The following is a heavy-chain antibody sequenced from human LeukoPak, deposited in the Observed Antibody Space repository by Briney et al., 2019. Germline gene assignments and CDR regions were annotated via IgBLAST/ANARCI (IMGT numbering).Heavy chain of an antibody. J-gene: IGHJ4*02. CDR2: ISWNSGSI. Sequence: GGSLRLSCAASGFTFYDYAMHWVRHAPGKGLEWVSGISWNSGSIAYADSVKGRFTISRDNAKTSLYLQMNSLRAEDTALYYCAKANAGHFDYWGQGTLVTVSS. CDR3: AKANAGHFDY. D-gene: IGHD6-13*01. CDR1: GFTFYDYA. V-gene: IGHV3-9*01.